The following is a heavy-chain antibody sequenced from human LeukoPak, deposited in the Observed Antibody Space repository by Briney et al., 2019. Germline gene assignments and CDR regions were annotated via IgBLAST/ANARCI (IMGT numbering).Heavy chain of an antibody. CDR1: GFTFSSYG. D-gene: IGHD3-16*01. J-gene: IGHJ6*02. CDR3: AKDNVAFGGMDV. Sequence: GGSLRLSRAASGFTFSSYGMHWVRQAPGKGLEWVAVISYDGSNKYYADSVKGRFTISRDNSKNTLYLQMNSLRAEDTAVYYCAKDNVAFGGMDVWGQGTTVTVSS. V-gene: IGHV3-30*18. CDR2: ISYDGSNK.